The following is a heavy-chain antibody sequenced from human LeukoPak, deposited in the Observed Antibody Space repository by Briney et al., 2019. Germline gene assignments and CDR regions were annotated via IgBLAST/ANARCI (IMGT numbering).Heavy chain of an antibody. CDR2: IYTCGST. J-gene: IGHJ6*02. CDR1: GGSISSYH. Sequence: PSETLSLTCIVSGGSISSYHWNWIRHPAPNGLEWFGRIYTCGSTNYNPSLNSRSSMSVDTSKNQISLKLSSVTAADTAVYHCARESQLWPEPYGMDVWGQGTTVTASS. CDR3: ARESQLWPEPYGMDV. V-gene: IGHV4-4*07. D-gene: IGHD1-1*01.